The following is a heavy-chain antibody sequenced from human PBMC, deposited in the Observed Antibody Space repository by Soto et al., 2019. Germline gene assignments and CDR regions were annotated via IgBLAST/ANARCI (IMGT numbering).Heavy chain of an antibody. CDR1: GGSVSSGSYY. Sequence: QVQLQESGPGLVKPSETLSLTCNVSGGSVSSGSYYWSWIRQPPGKGLESIGYMSYSGNTNYNPSLKSRLTRPVDTSKSQFSLRMTSVTAANTAVYYCARGKIRNYYCYYAVHVWGQGTTVTASS. CDR3: ARGKIRNYYCYYAVHV. V-gene: IGHV4-61*01. D-gene: IGHD4-17*01. CDR2: MSYSGNT. J-gene: IGHJ6*02.